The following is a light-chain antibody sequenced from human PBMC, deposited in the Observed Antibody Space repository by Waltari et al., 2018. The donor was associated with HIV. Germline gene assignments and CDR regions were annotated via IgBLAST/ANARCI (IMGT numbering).Light chain of an antibody. Sequence: QSVLTQPPSVSGAPGQRVTIPCTGSSANIGAGYDVPWYQQLPGTAPKLLIDGNNNRPSGVPDRFSGSKSDTSASLAITGLQAEDEADYYCQSFDRSLSAWVFGGGTKLTVL. CDR1: SANIGAGYD. CDR3: QSFDRSLSAWV. CDR2: GNN. V-gene: IGLV1-40*01. J-gene: IGLJ2*01.